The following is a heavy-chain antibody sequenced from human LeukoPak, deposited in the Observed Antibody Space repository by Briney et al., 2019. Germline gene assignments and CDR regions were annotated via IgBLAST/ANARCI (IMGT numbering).Heavy chain of an antibody. J-gene: IGHJ5*02. V-gene: IGHV4-59*08. CDR1: GGSINGSY. Sequence: SETLSLTCTVSGGSINGSYWSWIRQPPRKGLEWIGYIYSSGSTNSNPSLKSRVTISVDTSKNQLSLKLSSVTAADTAMYYCAKHLALNWFNPWGQGTLVTVSS. CDR3: AKHLALNWFNP. CDR2: IYSSGST. D-gene: IGHD2-21*01.